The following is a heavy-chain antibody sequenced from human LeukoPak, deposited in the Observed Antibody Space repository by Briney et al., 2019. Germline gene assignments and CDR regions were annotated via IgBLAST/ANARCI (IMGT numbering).Heavy chain of an antibody. CDR2: INPSGGST. V-gene: IGHV1-46*01. J-gene: IGHJ4*02. D-gene: IGHD3-3*01. CDR3: ARALNPPFWSGYLPRGYFDY. CDR1: GYTFTSYY. Sequence: ASVKASCKASGYTFTSYYMHWVRQAPGQGLEWMGIINPSGGSTSYAQKFQGRVTMTRDTSTSTVYMELSSLRSEDTAVYYCARALNPPFWSGYLPRGYFDYWGQGTLVTVSS.